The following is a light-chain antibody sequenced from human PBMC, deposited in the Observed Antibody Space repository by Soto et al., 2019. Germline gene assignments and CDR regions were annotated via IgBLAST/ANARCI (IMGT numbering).Light chain of an antibody. CDR2: GAS. V-gene: IGKV3D-15*01. J-gene: IGKJ4*01. CDR3: HQYDYWPFT. Sequence: ETVMTQSPVTLSVSPGDTATLSCRASQRVSSHLAWYQQKTGQAPRLLIYGASSRATGIPDRFSGSGSGTEFTLTVSSLQSEDFALYFCHQYDYWPFTFGGGTKVDIK. CDR1: QRVSSH.